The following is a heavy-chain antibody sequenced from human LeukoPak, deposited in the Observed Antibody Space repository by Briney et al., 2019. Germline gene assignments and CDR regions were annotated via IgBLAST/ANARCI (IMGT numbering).Heavy chain of an antibody. D-gene: IGHD3-22*01. CDR3: ARDSQYDSSGYSSGTYAFDI. V-gene: IGHV1-2*02. CDR2: INPNSGGT. J-gene: IGHJ3*02. CDR1: GYTFTGYY. Sequence: ASVKVSCKASGYTFTGYYMHWVRQAPGQGLELMGWINPNSGGTNYAQKFQGRVTMTRDTSLSTAYMELSRLRSDDTAVYYCARDSQYDSSGYSSGTYAFDIWGQGTMVTV.